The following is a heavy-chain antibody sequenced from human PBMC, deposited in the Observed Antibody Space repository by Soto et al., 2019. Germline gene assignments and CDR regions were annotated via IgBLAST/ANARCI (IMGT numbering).Heavy chain of an antibody. CDR1: GGSISSGDYY. V-gene: IGHV4-30-4*01. J-gene: IGHJ3*02. CDR2: IYYSGST. Sequence: QVQLQESGPGLVKPSQTLSLTCTVSGGSISSGDYYWSWIRQPPGRGLEWIGYIYYSGSTYYNPSLKSRFTISVDTSKNQFSLKLSSVTAADTAVYYCARERGITMVRGVDDAFDIWGQGTMVTVSS. CDR3: ARERGITMVRGVDDAFDI. D-gene: IGHD3-10*01.